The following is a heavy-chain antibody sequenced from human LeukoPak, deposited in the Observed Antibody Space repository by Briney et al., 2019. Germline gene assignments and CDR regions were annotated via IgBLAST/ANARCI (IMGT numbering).Heavy chain of an antibody. CDR2: MYSGGNT. CDR3: ARVLSGSWDWFDP. D-gene: IGHD3-22*01. J-gene: IGHJ5*02. CDR1: GFTVSSNY. Sequence: GGSLRLSCSASGFTVSSNYMSWVRQAPGKGLEWVSVMYSGGNTDYADSVKGRFTISRDNSKNTVFLQMNSLRAEDTAVYYCARVLSGSWDWFDPWGQGTLVTVSS. V-gene: IGHV3-53*01.